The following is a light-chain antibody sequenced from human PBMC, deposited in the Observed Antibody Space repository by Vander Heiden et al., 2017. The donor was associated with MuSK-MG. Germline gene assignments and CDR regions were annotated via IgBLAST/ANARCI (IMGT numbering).Light chain of an antibody. CDR3: QQLNSNQHT. J-gene: IGKJ2*01. V-gene: IGKV1-9*01. CDR2: AAS. CDR1: QGISSY. Sequence: DIYLTQPPSFLSASVGDRVTITCRASQGISSYLTWYQQKPGKAPKLLIYAASTLQSGVPSRLIGSGSGTEFTLTISSLQPEDFATYYCQQLNSNQHTFGQGTKMEIK.